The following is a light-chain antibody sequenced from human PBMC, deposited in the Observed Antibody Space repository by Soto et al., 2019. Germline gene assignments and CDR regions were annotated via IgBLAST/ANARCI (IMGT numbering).Light chain of an antibody. J-gene: IGKJ2*01. V-gene: IGKV3-20*01. CDR1: QSVSSSY. CDR3: QQYGSTPMYT. CDR2: GAS. Sequence: EIVLTQSPGTLSLSPGERATLSCRASQSVSSSYLAWYQQKPGQAPRLLIYGASSRATGMPGRFSGSGSGTDFTLTISRLEPEDFAVYYCQQYGSTPMYTFGQGTKLEIK.